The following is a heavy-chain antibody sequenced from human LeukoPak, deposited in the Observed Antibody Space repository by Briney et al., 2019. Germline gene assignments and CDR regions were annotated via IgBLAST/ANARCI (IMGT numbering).Heavy chain of an antibody. J-gene: IGHJ4*02. D-gene: IGHD6-6*01. CDR1: GFTFSSYG. CDR3: ANSYSSSSPYYFDY. CDR2: IRYDGSNK. Sequence: GGSLRLSCAASGFTFSSYGMHWVRQAPGKGLEWVAFIRYDGSNKYYADSVKGRFTISRDNSKNTLYLQVNSLRAEDTAVYYCANSYSSSSPYYFDYWGQGTLVTVSS. V-gene: IGHV3-30*02.